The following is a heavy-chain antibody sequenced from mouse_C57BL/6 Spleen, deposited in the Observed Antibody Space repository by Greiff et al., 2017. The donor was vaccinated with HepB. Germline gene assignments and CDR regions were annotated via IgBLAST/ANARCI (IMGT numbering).Heavy chain of an antibody. CDR2: IWSGGST. CDR3: ARKDDSLYYAMDY. CDR1: GLSLTSYG. J-gene: IGHJ4*01. Sequence: VKLVESGPGLVQPSQSLSITCTVSGLSLTSYGVHWVRQSPGKGLEWLGVIWSGGSTDYNAAFISRLSISKDNSKSQVFFKMNSLQADDTAIYYCARKDDSLYYAMDYWGQGTSVTVSS. V-gene: IGHV2-2*01. D-gene: IGHD2-4*01.